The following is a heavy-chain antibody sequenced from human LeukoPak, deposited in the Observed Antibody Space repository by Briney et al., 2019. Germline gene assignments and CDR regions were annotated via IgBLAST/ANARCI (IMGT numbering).Heavy chain of an antibody. J-gene: IGHJ6*03. CDR1: GFTFSSYA. CDR3: ARDVSRFLRYYYMDV. D-gene: IGHD3-3*01. CDR2: ISYDGSNK. Sequence: GRSLRLSCAASGFTFSSYAMHWVRQAPGKGLEWVAVISYDGSNKYYADSVKGRFTISRDNSKNTLYLQMNSLRAEDTAVYYCARDVSRFLRYYYMDVWGKGTTVTVSS. V-gene: IGHV3-30-3*01.